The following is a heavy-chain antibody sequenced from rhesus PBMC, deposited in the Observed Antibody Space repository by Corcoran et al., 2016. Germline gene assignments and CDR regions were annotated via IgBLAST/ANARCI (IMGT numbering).Heavy chain of an antibody. CDR2: ISYSGST. J-gene: IGHJ4*01. CDR1: GYSISSGYG. D-gene: IGHD6-25*01. V-gene: IGHV4-122*02. CDR3: ARDWERQPFDY. Sequence: QLQLQESGPGLVKPSETLSLTCAVSGYSISSGYGWSWIRQPPGKGLEWIGYISYSGSTSYTPSLKSRVTISRDTSKNQFSLKLSSVTAADTAVYYCARDWERQPFDYWGQGVLVTVSS.